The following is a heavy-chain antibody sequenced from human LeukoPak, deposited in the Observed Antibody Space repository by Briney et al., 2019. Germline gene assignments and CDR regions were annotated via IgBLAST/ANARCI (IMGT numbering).Heavy chain of an antibody. V-gene: IGHV3-23*01. CDR1: GFTFKNYW. CDR3: ATYRQVLLPFES. D-gene: IGHD5-18*01. J-gene: IGHJ4*02. Sequence: GGSLRLSCAASGFTFKNYWMSWVRQAPGKGLEWVSAISGSGGSTYYADSVKGRFTISRDNSKNTLYLQMNSLRAEDTAIYYCATYRQVLLPFESWGQGTLVTVSS. CDR2: ISGSGGST.